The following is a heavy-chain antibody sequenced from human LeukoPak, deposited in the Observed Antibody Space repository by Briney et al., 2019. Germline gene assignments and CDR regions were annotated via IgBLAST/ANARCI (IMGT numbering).Heavy chain of an antibody. CDR2: INPKIADT. CDR3: ARSLPYDNRNPRIDH. J-gene: IGHJ4*02. CDR1: GYTFNDFY. D-gene: IGHD3-22*01. Sequence: ASVTVSCKASGYTFNDFYVHWVRQAPGQGLEWMGWINPKIADTIYAQSVRGRVTMTRDTSITTAYLELSSLRSDDTAVYYCARSLPYDNRNPRIDHWGQGTLITVSS. V-gene: IGHV1-2*02.